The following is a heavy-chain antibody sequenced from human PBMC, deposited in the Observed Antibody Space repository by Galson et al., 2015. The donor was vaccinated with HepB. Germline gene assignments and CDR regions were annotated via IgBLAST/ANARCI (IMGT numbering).Heavy chain of an antibody. V-gene: IGHV3-33*01. CDR1: GFTFSSYG. D-gene: IGHD6-13*01. J-gene: IGHJ4*02. CDR3: ARDWVAAAGTHTLFDY. CDR2: IWYDGSNK. Sequence: SLRLSCAASGFTFSSYGMHWVRQAPGKGLEWVAVIWYDGSNKYYADSVKGRFTISRDNSKNTLYLQMNSLRAEDTAVYYCARDWVAAAGTHTLFDYWGQGTLVTVSS.